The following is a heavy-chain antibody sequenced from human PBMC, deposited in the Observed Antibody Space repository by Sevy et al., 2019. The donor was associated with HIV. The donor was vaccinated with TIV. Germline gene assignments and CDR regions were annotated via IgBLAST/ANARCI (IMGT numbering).Heavy chain of an antibody. V-gene: IGHV3-21*01. D-gene: IGHD5-18*01. CDR3: ARYEEDTTLVNAFDI. CDR1: GFTFSNYI. J-gene: IGHJ3*02. CDR2: ISNSGTYI. Sequence: GGSLRLSCAASGFTFSNYIRNWVRQAPGKGLEWVSSISNSGTYIYYADSVKGRFTISRDNAKNSLYLQMNSLRAEDTAVYYCARYEEDTTLVNAFDIWGQGTMVTVSS.